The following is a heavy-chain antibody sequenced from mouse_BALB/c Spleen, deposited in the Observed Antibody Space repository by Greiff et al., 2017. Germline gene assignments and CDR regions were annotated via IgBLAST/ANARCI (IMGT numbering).Heavy chain of an antibody. Sequence: EVQLQQSGAELVKPGASVKLSCTASGFNIKDTYMHWVKQRPEQGLEWIGRIDPANGNTNYDPKFQGKATITANTSSNTAYLQLSSLTSEDTAVYYCAIITTDRGGRDWFAYWGQGTLVTVSA. CDR3: AIITTDRGGRDWFAY. CDR2: IDPANGNT. V-gene: IGHV14-3*02. CDR1: GFNIKDTY. J-gene: IGHJ3*01. D-gene: IGHD1-2*01.